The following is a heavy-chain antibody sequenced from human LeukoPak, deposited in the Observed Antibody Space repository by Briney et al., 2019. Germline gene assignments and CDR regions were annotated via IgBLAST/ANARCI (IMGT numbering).Heavy chain of an antibody. CDR3: ARGDFDY. CDR2: IYSGGNI. Sequence: GGSLRLSCAASGFTVSSTYMSWVRQAPGKGLEWVSVIYSGGNIYYIDSVKGRFTISRDSSKNTVFLQMNSLRAEDTAVYYCARGDFDYWGQGTLVTVSS. V-gene: IGHV3-53*01. J-gene: IGHJ4*02. CDR1: GFTVSSTY.